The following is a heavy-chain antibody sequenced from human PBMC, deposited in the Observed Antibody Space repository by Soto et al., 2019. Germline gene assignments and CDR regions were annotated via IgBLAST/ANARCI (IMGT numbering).Heavy chain of an antibody. D-gene: IGHD3-10*01. CDR3: AHIQSYKYYVMDV. CDR1: GFSLSTRGVG. Sequence: QITLKESGPTLVKPTQTLTLTCTFSGFSLSTRGVGVGWIRQPPGKALECLAVIYWDDDKRYSPSLMSRLTITRDTSKNQVVLTLTNMGPVDTATYYCAHIQSYKYYVMDVWGQGTTVTVSS. V-gene: IGHV2-5*02. CDR2: IYWDDDK. J-gene: IGHJ6*02.